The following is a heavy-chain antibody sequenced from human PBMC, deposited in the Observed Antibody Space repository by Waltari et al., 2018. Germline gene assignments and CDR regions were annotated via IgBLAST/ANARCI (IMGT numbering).Heavy chain of an antibody. V-gene: IGHV4-4*07. CDR1: GGSISSYY. CDR2: IYTSGST. D-gene: IGHD1-26*01. Sequence: QVQLQESGPGLVKPSETLSLTCTVSGGSISSYYWSWIRQPAGKGLEWIGRIYTSGSTNYNPSLKSRVTMSVDTSKNQFSLKLSSVTAADTAVYYCARGGIELARYYYYYMDVWGKGTTVTISS. CDR3: ARGGIELARYYYYYMDV. J-gene: IGHJ6*03.